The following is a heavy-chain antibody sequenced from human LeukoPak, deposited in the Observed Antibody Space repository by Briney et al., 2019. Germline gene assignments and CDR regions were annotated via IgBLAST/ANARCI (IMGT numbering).Heavy chain of an antibody. D-gene: IGHD5-18*01. CDR1: GGSISSYY. Sequence: PSETLSLTCTVSGGSISSYYWSWIRQPPGKGLEWIGYIYYSGSTNYNPSLKSRVTISVDTSKNQFSLKLSSVTAADTAVYYCARIGRYSYGYSRPFDIWGQGTMVTVSS. CDR3: ARIGRYSYGYSRPFDI. J-gene: IGHJ3*02. V-gene: IGHV4-59*08. CDR2: IYYSGST.